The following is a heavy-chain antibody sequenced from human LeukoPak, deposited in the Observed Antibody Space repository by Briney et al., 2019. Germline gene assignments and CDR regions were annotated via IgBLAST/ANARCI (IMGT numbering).Heavy chain of an antibody. D-gene: IGHD4-23*01. CDR1: GGSISSGGYY. V-gene: IGHV4-31*03. Sequence: SETLSLTCTVSGGSISSGGYYWSWIRQHPGKGLEWIGCIYFSGSTYYNPSLKSRVNISVDTSKNQFSLQLSSVTAADTAVYYCARDYYGGNPGYYFDHWGQGTLVTVSS. CDR3: ARDYYGGNPGYYFDH. CDR2: IYFSGST. J-gene: IGHJ4*02.